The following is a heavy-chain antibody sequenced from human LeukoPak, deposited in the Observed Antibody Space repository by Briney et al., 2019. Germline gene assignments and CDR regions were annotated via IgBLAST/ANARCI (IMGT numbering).Heavy chain of an antibody. CDR1: GGSISSHY. D-gene: IGHD3-22*01. CDR2: IYYSGST. CDR3: AREEGYYDTSGRYYYYYMDV. J-gene: IGHJ6*03. V-gene: IGHV4-59*11. Sequence: SETLSLTCTVSGGSISSHYWSWIRQPPGKGLEWIGYIYYSGSTNYNPSLKGRVTISGDTSKNQVSPKLRSVTAADTAVYYCAREEGYYDTSGRYYYYYMDVWGKGTTVTVSS.